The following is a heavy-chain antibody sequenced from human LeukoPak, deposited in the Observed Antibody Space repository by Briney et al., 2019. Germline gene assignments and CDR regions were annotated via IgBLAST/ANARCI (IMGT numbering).Heavy chain of an antibody. CDR1: GFTFSSYA. D-gene: IGHD1-26*01. Sequence: GSMRLSCAASGFTFSSYAMSWVRQAPGKGLEWVSAISGSGGSTYYADSVKGRFTISRDNSKNTLYLQMNSLRAEDTAVYYCAKDRSVVGATTGFDYWGQGTLVTVSS. CDR3: AKDRSVVGATTGFDY. CDR2: ISGSGGST. V-gene: IGHV3-23*01. J-gene: IGHJ4*02.